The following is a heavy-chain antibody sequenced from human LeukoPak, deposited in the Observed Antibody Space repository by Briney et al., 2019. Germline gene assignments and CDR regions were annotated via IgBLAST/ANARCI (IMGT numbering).Heavy chain of an antibody. D-gene: IGHD1-26*01. V-gene: IGHV3-7*01. CDR3: ARKLGFDY. J-gene: IGHJ4*02. CDR2: IKQDGSEK. Sequence: GGSLRLSCAASGFTFGSYWMSWVRQAPVKGLEWVANIKQDGSEKYYVDSVKGRFTISRDNAKNSLYLQMNSLRAEDTAVYYCARKLGFDYWGQGTLVTVSS. CDR1: GFTFGSYW.